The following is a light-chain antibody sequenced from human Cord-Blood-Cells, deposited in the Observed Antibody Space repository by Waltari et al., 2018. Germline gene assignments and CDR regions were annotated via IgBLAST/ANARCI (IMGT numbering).Light chain of an antibody. CDR3: QQSYSTPYT. CDR1: QSVSSY. CDR2: DAS. V-gene: IGKV3-11*01. Sequence: TQSPATLSLSPGERATLSCRASQSVSSYLAWYQQKPGQAPRLLIYDASNRATGIPSRFSGSGSGTDFTLTISSLQPEDFATYYCQQSYSTPYTFGQGTKLEIK. J-gene: IGKJ2*01.